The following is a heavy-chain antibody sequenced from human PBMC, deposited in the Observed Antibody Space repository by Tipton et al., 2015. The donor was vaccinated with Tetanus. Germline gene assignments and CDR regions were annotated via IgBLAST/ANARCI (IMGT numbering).Heavy chain of an antibody. Sequence: TLSLTCAVYGGSFSGYYWSWIRQPPGKGLEWIGEINHSGSTNYNPSLKSRVTISVDTSKNQFSLKLSSVTAADTAVYYCARNYDSSGYYYYYYYGMDVWGQGTTVTVSS. CDR2: INHSGST. V-gene: IGHV4-34*01. CDR1: GGSFSGYY. CDR3: ARNYDSSGYYYYYYYGMDV. D-gene: IGHD3-22*01. J-gene: IGHJ6*02.